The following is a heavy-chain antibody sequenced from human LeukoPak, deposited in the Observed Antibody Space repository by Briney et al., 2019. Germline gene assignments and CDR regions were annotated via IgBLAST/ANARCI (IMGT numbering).Heavy chain of an antibody. CDR2: IYYSGST. J-gene: IGHJ2*01. D-gene: IGHD3-3*01. CDR3: ARHPYYDFWSGYDYWYFDL. Sequence: PSETLSLTCTVSGGSISSYYWSWIRQPPGKGLEWIGYIYYSGSTNYNPSLKSRVTISVDTSKNQFSLKLSSVTAADTAVYYCARHPYYDFWSGYDYWYFDLWRRGTLVTVSS. CDR1: GGSISSYY. V-gene: IGHV4-59*08.